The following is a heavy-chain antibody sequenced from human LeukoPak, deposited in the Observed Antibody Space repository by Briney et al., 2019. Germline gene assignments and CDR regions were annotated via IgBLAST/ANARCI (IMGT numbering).Heavy chain of an antibody. V-gene: IGHV4-34*01. CDR2: IYYSGST. CDR1: GGSFSGYY. CDR3: ARDSYDYYGSGSPDAFDI. D-gene: IGHD3-10*01. Sequence: PSETLSLTCAVYGGSFSGYYWGWIRQPPGKGLEWIGSIYYSGSTYYNPSLKSRVTISVDTSKNQFSLKLSSVTAADTAVYYCARDSYDYYGSGSPDAFDIWGQGTMVTVSS. J-gene: IGHJ3*02.